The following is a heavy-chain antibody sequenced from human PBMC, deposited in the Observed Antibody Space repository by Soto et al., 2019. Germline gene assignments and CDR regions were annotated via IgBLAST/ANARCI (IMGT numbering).Heavy chain of an antibody. CDR2: IHYSGTT. CDR3: ARRVPRDTWFEP. J-gene: IGHJ5*02. Sequence: SETLSLTFTVSGDSITAGGHYWAWIRQHPEKVLEWLGYIHYSGTTDYNPSLKSRLTVSVYTSNNQFSLSLSSVTAADTAVYYCARRVPRDTWFEPWGQGILVHVSS. D-gene: IGHD2-2*01. V-gene: IGHV4-31*03. CDR1: GDSITAGGHY.